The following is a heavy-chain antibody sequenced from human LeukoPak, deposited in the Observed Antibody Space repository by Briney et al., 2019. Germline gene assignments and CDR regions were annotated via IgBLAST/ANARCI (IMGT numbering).Heavy chain of an antibody. CDR1: GGTFSSYA. V-gene: IGHV1-69*05. CDR2: IIPIFGTA. J-gene: IGHJ6*03. CDR3: ARSNIAARRFGLGFYMDV. Sequence: GSSVKVSCKASGGTFSSYAISWVRQAPGQGLEWMGGIIPIFGTANYAQKFQGRVTITTDESTSTAYMELSSLRSEDTAVYYCARSNIAARRFGLGFYMDVWGRGTTVTVSS. D-gene: IGHD6-6*01.